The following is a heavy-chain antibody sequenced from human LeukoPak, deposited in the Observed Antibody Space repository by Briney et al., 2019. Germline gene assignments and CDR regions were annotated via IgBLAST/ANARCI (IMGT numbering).Heavy chain of an antibody. CDR1: GFTFSSYE. V-gene: IGHV3-7*01. CDR2: IKPDGRET. Sequence: PGGSLRLSCAASGFTFSSYEMNWVRQAPGKGLEWVANIKPDGRETYYVDSVKGRFTISRDNAKSSLYLQRNSLRAEDTAVYYCARDYNLGQGTLVTVSS. CDR3: ARDYN. J-gene: IGHJ4*02.